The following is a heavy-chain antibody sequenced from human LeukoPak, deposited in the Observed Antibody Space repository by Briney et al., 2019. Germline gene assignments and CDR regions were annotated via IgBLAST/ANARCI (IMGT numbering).Heavy chain of an antibody. CDR3: TTRRPYFYDTSTYYFFDY. CDR2: IKRKTDGGTT. J-gene: IGHJ4*02. Sequence: GGSLRLSCAASGFTFSRYSMNWGRQTPGKGLEWVGRIKRKTDGGTTDYAAPVKGRFTISRDDSKNTLYLQMNSLKTEDTAVYYCTTRRPYFYDTSTYYFFDYWGQGTLVTVSS. D-gene: IGHD3-22*01. V-gene: IGHV3-15*01. CDR1: GFTFSRYS.